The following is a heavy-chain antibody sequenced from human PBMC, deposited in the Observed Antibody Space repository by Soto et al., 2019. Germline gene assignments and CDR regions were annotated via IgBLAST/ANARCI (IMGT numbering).Heavy chain of an antibody. CDR2: IHGGGTT. Sequence: VPLVESGGGLIQPGGSLRLSCAASGFSVSNNHMTWVRQAPGKGLECVSIIHGGGTTFYADSVQGRFTISRNSSKNTLYLQMDSLRAEDSATYYCAGRLTTAASLDYWGQGTLVTVSS. CDR3: AGRLTTAASLDY. J-gene: IGHJ4*02. D-gene: IGHD1-1*01. CDR1: GFSVSNNH. V-gene: IGHV3-53*01.